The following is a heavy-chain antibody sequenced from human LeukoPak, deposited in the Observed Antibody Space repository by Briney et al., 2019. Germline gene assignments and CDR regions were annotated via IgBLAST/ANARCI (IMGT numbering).Heavy chain of an antibody. Sequence: GGSLRLSCAASGFTFSSYWMHWVRQAPGKGLGWVSRIDTDGSSTVYADSVKGRFTISRDNAKNTLYLQMNSLRAEDTAVYYCARAHYWGQGTLVTVSS. V-gene: IGHV3-74*01. CDR2: IDTDGSST. CDR1: GFTFSSYW. CDR3: ARAHY. J-gene: IGHJ4*02.